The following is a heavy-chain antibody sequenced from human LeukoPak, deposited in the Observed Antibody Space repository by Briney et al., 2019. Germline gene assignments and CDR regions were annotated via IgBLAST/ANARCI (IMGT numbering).Heavy chain of an antibody. CDR2: IHTSGST. V-gene: IGHV4-4*09. J-gene: IGHJ4*02. CDR3: TRRRGGWGEGEFDF. CDR1: GGSISGVY. Sequence: PSETLSLTCTVSGGSISGVYWNWIRQPPRKGLEWVGYIHTSGSTSFNPSLKSRLSSSIDTSKNQVSLRLSSVTATDTAVYYCTRRRGGWGEGEFDFWGQGIPVTVST. D-gene: IGHD3-16*01.